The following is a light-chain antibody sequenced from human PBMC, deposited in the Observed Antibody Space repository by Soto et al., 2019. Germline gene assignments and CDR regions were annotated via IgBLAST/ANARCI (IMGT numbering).Light chain of an antibody. V-gene: IGKV1-33*01. Sequence: DIHMTQSPSSLSASVGDRITVTCQASQDISNFLNWYQYKPGEAPKLLIYDASDLETGVPSRFSGIVSGTEFTHTISSLQPDDFATYYCQQYKTYWTFGQGTKVDIK. J-gene: IGKJ1*01. CDR1: QDISNF. CDR3: QQYKTYWT. CDR2: DAS.